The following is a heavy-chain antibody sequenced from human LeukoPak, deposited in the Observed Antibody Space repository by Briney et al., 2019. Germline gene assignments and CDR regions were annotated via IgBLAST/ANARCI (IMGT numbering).Heavy chain of an antibody. CDR3: ARARNYDYVWGSYPPAGYYFDY. CDR1: GFTVSSNY. V-gene: IGHV3-53*01. Sequence: AGGSLRLSCAAAGFTVSSNYMSWVRQAPGKGLDWVSVIYSGGSIYYADSVKGRFTISRDNSKNTLYLQMNSLRAEDTAVYYCARARNYDYVWGSYPPAGYYFDYWGQGTLVTVSS. J-gene: IGHJ4*02. D-gene: IGHD3-16*01. CDR2: IYSGGSI.